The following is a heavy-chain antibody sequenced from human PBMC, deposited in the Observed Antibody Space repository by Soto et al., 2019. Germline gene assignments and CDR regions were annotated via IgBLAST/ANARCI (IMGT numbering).Heavy chain of an antibody. CDR3: APHRGDYRLHY. CDR2: IRSKTYGGTT. CDR1: GFTFGDYA. V-gene: IGHV3-49*03. J-gene: IGHJ4*02. Sequence: GGSLRLSCLTSGFTFGDYAMNWFRQAPGKGLEWVGFIRSKTYGGTTEYAASVRGRFSISRDDSKGIAYLQMDSLKTEDTAVYYCAPHRGDYRLHYWGQGTLVTVSS. D-gene: IGHD4-17*01.